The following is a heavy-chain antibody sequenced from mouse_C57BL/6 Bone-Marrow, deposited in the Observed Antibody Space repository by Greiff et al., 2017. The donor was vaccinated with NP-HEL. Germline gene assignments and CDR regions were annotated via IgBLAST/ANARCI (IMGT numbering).Heavy chain of an antibody. V-gene: IGHV7-1*01. D-gene: IGHD1-3*01. CDR2: SRNKANDYTT. CDR1: GFTFSDFY. Sequence: EVKLVESGGGLVQSGRSLRLSCATSGFTFSDFYMEWVRQAPGKGLEWIAASRNKANDYTTEYSASVKGRFIVTIDTSQSILYLQMNALRAEYTAIYYCARDASIVAPNWYFDVWGTGTTVTVSS. J-gene: IGHJ1*03. CDR3: ARDASIVAPNWYFDV.